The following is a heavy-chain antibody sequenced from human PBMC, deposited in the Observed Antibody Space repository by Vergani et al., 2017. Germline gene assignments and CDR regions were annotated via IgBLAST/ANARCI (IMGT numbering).Heavy chain of an antibody. J-gene: IGHJ4*02. CDR2: ISSSGSTI. CDR3: ARGNYYDSSGYYGYFDY. CDR1: GFTVSSNY. Sequence: EVQLVESGGGLVQPGGSLRLSCAASGFTVSSNYMSWVRQAPGKGLEWVSYISSSGSTIYYADSVKGRFTISRDNAKNSLYLQMNSLRAEDTAGYYCARGNYYDSSGYYGYFDYWGQGTLVTVSS. V-gene: IGHV3-48*03. D-gene: IGHD3-22*01.